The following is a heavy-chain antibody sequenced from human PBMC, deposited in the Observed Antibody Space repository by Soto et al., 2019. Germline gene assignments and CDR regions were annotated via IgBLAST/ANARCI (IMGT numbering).Heavy chain of an antibody. Sequence: GGSLRLSCAASGFTVSSNYMSWVRQAPGKGLEWVSVIYSGGSTYYADSVKGRFTISRDNSKNTLYLQMNSLRAEDTAVYYCARARYSYGPSRYYGMDVWSQGTTVTVSS. CDR3: ARARYSYGPSRYYGMDV. CDR1: GFTVSSNY. V-gene: IGHV3-53*01. D-gene: IGHD5-18*01. CDR2: IYSGGST. J-gene: IGHJ6*02.